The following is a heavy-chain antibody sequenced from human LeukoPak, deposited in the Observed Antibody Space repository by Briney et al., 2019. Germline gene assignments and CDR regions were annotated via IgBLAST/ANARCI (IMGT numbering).Heavy chain of an antibody. V-gene: IGHV3-30-3*01. D-gene: IGHD2-15*01. CDR3: ARDDSLDY. Sequence: GGSLRLSCAASGFTFSTYALHWVRQAPGKGLEWVAVISYDGSNKYYADSVKGRFTISRDNSKNTLYLQMNSLRAEDTALYYCARDDSLDYWGQGTLVTVSS. CDR2: ISYDGSNK. CDR1: GFTFSTYA. J-gene: IGHJ4*02.